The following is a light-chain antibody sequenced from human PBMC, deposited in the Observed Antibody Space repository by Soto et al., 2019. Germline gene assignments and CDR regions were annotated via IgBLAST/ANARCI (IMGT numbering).Light chain of an antibody. CDR3: QQYGISPIT. CDR2: GAS. CDR1: QSVSSN. Sequence: DIVMSLSPATLSVSPGDRSTLSCSASQSVSSNLAWYQRRPGQAPRLLIYGASTRATGIPDRFSGSGSGTDFTLTISRLEPEDFAVYYCQQYGISPITFGQGTRLEIK. V-gene: IGKV3-20*01. J-gene: IGKJ5*01.